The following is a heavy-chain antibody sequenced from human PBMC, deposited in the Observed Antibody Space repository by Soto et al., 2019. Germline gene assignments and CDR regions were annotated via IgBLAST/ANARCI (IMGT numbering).Heavy chain of an antibody. V-gene: IGHV4-61*10. CDR1: Y. D-gene: IGHD6-13*01. J-gene: IGHJ5*02. CDR2: IYNSGST. CDR3: AKDIRGRRAAADYSWFGI. Sequence: YCSRIMKTNRKAPEWIGYIYNSGSTNYSPSLNSRVTISVDASKNQFSLKLNSVTAADTAVYYCAKDIRGRRAAADYSWFGIWGQGILGTVSS.